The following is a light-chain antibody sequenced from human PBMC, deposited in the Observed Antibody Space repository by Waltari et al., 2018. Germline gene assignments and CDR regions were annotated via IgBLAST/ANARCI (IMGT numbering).Light chain of an antibody. CDR3: QMYVRVPVT. J-gene: IGKJ1*01. CDR1: QSVGRS. CDR2: GAS. Sequence: ETVLTQSPGTLSLSPGEGATLSCRASQSVGRSLVWYQQKPGRAPRLLIYGASIRATGIPYRFTGSGSWTDVSLTISRLEAQDSAVYYCQMYVRVPVTFGQGTKVEI. V-gene: IGKV3-20*01.